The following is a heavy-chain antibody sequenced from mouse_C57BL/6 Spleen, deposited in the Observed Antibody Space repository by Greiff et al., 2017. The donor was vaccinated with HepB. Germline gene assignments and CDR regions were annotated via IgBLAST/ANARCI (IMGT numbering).Heavy chain of an antibody. J-gene: IGHJ3*01. Sequence: EVKLVESGGGLVQPGGSMKLSCVASGFTFSNYWMNWVRQSPEKGLEWVAQIRLKSDNYATHYAESVKGRFTISRDDSKSSVYLQMNNLRAEDTGIYYCTPFYDGYYEGFAYWGQGTLVTVSA. CDR1: GFTFSNYW. D-gene: IGHD2-3*01. CDR3: TPFYDGYYEGFAY. V-gene: IGHV6-3*01. CDR2: IRLKSDNYAT.